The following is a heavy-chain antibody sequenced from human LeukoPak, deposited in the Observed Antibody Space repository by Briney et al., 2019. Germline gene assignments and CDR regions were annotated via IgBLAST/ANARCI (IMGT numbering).Heavy chain of an antibody. CDR3: ATDDAYSRSWEPPEGWFDP. V-gene: IGHV4-4*07. D-gene: IGHD6-13*01. CDR1: RGSISSYY. Sequence: SETLSLTCTVSRGSISSYYWSWIRQPAGKGLEWIGRIYTSGSTNYNPSLKSRVTMSVDTSKNQFSLKLSSVTAADTAVYYCATDDAYSRSWEPPEGWFDPWGQGTLVTVSS. J-gene: IGHJ5*02. CDR2: IYTSGST.